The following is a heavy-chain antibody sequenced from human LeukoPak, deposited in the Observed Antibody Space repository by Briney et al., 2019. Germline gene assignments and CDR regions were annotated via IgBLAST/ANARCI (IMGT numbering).Heavy chain of an antibody. CDR2: SSSNGRTK. CDR1: GFTFSRYE. V-gene: IGHV3-48*03. Sequence: GGSLRLSCASSGFTFSRYEMNWVRQAPGTGLECVANSSSNGRTKFHARSTKGRVTITRDNAKNSLFLQMNSLRAEDTAVYYCARDGWVDYWGQGTLVTVSS. CDR3: ARDGWVDY. J-gene: IGHJ4*02. D-gene: IGHD6-19*01.